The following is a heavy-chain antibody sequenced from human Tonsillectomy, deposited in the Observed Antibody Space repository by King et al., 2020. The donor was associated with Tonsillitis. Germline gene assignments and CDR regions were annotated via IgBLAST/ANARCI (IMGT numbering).Heavy chain of an antibody. CDR3: ARTRDYGDYVDY. CDR1: GDSITSGGFF. D-gene: IGHD4-17*01. J-gene: IGHJ4*02. Sequence: QLQESGPGLVKPSQALSVTCTVSGDSITSGGFFWSWIRQHPGKGLEWIGYIYNSGSTSYNPSLNSRVTISMDTSKNQLSLKLTSVTAADTAVYYCARTRDYGDYVDYWGQGTLVTVSS. CDR2: IYNSGST. V-gene: IGHV4-31*03.